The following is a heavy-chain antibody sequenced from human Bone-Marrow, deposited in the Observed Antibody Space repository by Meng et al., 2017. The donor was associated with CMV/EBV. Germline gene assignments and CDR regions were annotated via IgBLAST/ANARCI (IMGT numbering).Heavy chain of an antibody. CDR2: IYYSGTT. V-gene: IGHV4-30-4*01. J-gene: IGHJ4*02. Sequence: QVQLQDSGPGLVKPSQTLSLTCAVSGASISSSDSYWSWVRQPPGEGLEWIGFIYYSGTTYYNPSLKSRVTISIDTSKNQFSLRLTSVTVADTAVYFCAIMKTVTTSDYWGQGTLVTVSS. D-gene: IGHD4-17*01. CDR1: GASISSSDSY. CDR3: AIMKTVTTSDY.